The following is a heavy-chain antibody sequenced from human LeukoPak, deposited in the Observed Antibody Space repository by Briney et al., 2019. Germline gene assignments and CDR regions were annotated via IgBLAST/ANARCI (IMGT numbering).Heavy chain of an antibody. J-gene: IGHJ5*02. CDR3: ARYYGP. CDR2: MYYGGSP. V-gene: IGHV4-39*01. D-gene: IGHD3-16*01. CDR1: GVYIDTNSHY. Sequence: SETLSLTCIVSGVYIDTNSHYWGWVRQPPGKGLEWIGTMYYGGSPDHNPSLNSRVTISLDASKNQFSLKLDSVTAADTAVYYCARYYGPWGQGTLVTVSS.